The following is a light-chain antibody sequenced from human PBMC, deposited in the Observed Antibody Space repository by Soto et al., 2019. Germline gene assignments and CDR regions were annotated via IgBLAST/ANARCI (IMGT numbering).Light chain of an antibody. V-gene: IGKV3-15*01. Sequence: EIVMTQSPATLSVSPGERATLSCRASQSVSSNLAWYQQKPGQAPRLLIYGASTSATGIPARFRGSGSGTEFTLTISSLQFEDFAFYYCQQYNNWPYTFGRGTKLEL. CDR1: QSVSSN. CDR2: GAS. J-gene: IGKJ2*01. CDR3: QQYNNWPYT.